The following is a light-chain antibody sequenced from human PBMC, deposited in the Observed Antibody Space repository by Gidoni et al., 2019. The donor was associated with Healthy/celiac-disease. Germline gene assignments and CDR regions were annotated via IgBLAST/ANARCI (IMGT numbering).Light chain of an antibody. J-gene: IGKJ4*01. Sequence: AIRMTQSPSSFSASTGDRVTITCRASQGISSYLAWYQQKPGKAPKLLIYAASTLQSGVPSRFSGSGSGTDFTLTISCLQSEDFATYYCQQYYSYPGTFXGXTKVEIK. V-gene: IGKV1-8*01. CDR2: AAS. CDR1: QGISSY. CDR3: QQYYSYPGT.